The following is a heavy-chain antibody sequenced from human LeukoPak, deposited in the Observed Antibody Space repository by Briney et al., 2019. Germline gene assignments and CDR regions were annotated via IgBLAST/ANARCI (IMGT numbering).Heavy chain of an antibody. Sequence: SETLSPTCTVSGGSISSYYWSWIRQPAGKGLEWIGRIYTSGSTNYNPSLKSRVTMSVDTSKNQFSLKLSSVTAADTAVYYCARDRGYSFLNWFDPWGQGTLVTVSS. CDR2: IYTSGST. CDR1: GGSISSYY. J-gene: IGHJ5*02. D-gene: IGHD5-18*01. V-gene: IGHV4-4*07. CDR3: ARDRGYSFLNWFDP.